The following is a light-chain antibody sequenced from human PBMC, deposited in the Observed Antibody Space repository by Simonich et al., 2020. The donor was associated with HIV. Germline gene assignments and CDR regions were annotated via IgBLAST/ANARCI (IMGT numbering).Light chain of an antibody. V-gene: IGKV3-20*01. J-gene: IGKJ2*01. CDR1: QSVSSD. CDR2: GAS. Sequence: EIVMTQSPATLSVSPGERATLSCRASQSVSSDLAWYQQKPGQAPRLLSYGASSRATGIPDRVSGSGSGTDFTLTISRLEPEDFAVYYCQQYGSSPYTFGQGTKLEIK. CDR3: QQYGSSPYT.